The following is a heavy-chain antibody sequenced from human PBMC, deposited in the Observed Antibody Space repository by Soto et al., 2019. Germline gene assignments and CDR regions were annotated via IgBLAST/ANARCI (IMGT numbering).Heavy chain of an antibody. V-gene: IGHV1-69*13. CDR3: AREMAYHSGSYSLRDYYGMDV. J-gene: IGHJ6*02. D-gene: IGHD1-26*01. CDR2: IIPIFGTA. Sequence: GASVKVSCKASGGTFSSYAISWVRQAPGQGLEWMGGIIPIFGTANYAQKFQGRVTITADESTSTAYMELSSLRSEDTAVYYCAREMAYHSGSYSLRDYYGMDVWGQGTTVTVSS. CDR1: GGTFSSYA.